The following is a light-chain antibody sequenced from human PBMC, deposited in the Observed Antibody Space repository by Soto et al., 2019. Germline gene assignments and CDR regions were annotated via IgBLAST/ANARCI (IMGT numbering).Light chain of an antibody. Sequence: ETVMTQSPATLSVSPGERATLSCRASQSVDTKLAWYQHKPGQAPRLLIYGASTRATGIPARFSGSGSGTEFPPTISSLQSEDFAVYFCQQYNNWYTYGQGTKLEIK. CDR2: GAS. CDR1: QSVDTK. CDR3: QQYNNWYT. V-gene: IGKV3-15*01. J-gene: IGKJ2*01.